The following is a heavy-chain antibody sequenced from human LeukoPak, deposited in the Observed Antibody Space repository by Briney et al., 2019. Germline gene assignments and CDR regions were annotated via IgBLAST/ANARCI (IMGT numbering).Heavy chain of an antibody. CDR1: GGTFSSYA. CDR2: IIPILGIA. CDR3: ARDSEDYYGSGSHYFDY. V-gene: IGHV1-69*04. D-gene: IGHD3-10*01. J-gene: IGHJ4*02. Sequence: ASVKVSCKASGGTFSSYAISWVRQAPGQGLERMGRIIPILGIANYAQKFQGRVTITADKSTSTAYVELSSLRSEDTAVYYCARDSEDYYGSGSHYFDYWGQGTLVTVSS.